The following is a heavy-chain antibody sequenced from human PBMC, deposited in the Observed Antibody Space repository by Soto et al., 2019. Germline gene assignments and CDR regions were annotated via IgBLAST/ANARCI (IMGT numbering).Heavy chain of an antibody. CDR3: RAPVLSDFGVVSSFDY. J-gene: IGHJ4*02. CDR2: IWYDGSNK. Sequence: PGGSLRLSCAASGFTFSSYGMHWVRQAPGKGLEWVAVIWYDGSNKYYADSVKGRFTISRDNSKNTLYLQMNSLRAEDTAVYYCRAPVLSDFGVVSSFDYWGQGTLVTVSS. V-gene: IGHV3-33*01. CDR1: GFTFSSYG. D-gene: IGHD3-3*01.